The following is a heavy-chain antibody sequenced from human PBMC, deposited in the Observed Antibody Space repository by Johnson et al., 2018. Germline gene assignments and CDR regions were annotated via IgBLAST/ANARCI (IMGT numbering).Heavy chain of an antibody. CDR3: TKDPVDCSSTSCYAGTLRSPYFQH. D-gene: IGHD2-2*01. J-gene: IGHJ1*01. Sequence: QVQLVQSGAEVKKSGDSVKVSCKASGYTFTSYDLTWVRQATGQGLEWMGWMNPKSGDAGFAQKFQGRVTMTRDTSMSTAYMELGRLTSEDTAVYYGTKDPVDCSSTSCYAGTLRSPYFQHWGQGTLVTVSS. V-gene: IGHV1-8*01. CDR2: MNPKSGDA. CDR1: GYTFTSYD.